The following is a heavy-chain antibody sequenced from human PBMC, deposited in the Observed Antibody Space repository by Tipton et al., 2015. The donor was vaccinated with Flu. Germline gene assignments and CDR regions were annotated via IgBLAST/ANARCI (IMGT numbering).Heavy chain of an antibody. J-gene: IGHJ6*02. V-gene: IGHV3-23*01. Sequence: SLRLSCAASAFTFSSYGMSWVRQAPGKGLEWVSGISSSVYTYYADSVKGRYTISRDNSKNTLYLQMNSLRAEDTAVYYCATLRGSTYDSYIMDFWGQGTTVIVS. CDR3: ATLRGSTYDSYIMDF. CDR2: ISSSVYT. CDR1: AFTFSSYG.